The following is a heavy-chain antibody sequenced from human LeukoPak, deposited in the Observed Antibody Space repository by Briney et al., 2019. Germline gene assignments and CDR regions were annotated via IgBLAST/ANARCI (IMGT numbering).Heavy chain of an antibody. Sequence: GGSLRLSCAASGFTFSSYGMHWVRQAPGKGLEWVAVIWYDGSNKYYADSVKGRFTISRDNSKNTLYLQMNSLRAEDTAVYYCARERGAAGGMDVWGQGTTVTVSS. CDR3: ARERGAAGGMDV. J-gene: IGHJ6*02. D-gene: IGHD3-10*01. V-gene: IGHV3-33*01. CDR1: GFTFSSYG. CDR2: IWYDGSNK.